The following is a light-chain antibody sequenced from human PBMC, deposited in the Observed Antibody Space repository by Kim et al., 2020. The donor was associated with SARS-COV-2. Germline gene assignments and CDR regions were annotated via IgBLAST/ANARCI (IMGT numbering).Light chain of an antibody. Sequence: PGQSITISCTGISSDVGGYNYVSWYQQHPGKAPKLMIYDVSNRPSGVSNRFSGSKSGNTASLTISGLQSEDEADYYCSSYTSSSVVFGGGTQLTVL. V-gene: IGLV2-14*03. CDR1: SSDVGGYNY. J-gene: IGLJ2*01. CDR3: SSYTSSSVV. CDR2: DVS.